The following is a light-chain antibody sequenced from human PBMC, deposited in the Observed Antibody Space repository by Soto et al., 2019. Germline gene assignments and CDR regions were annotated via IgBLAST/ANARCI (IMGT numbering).Light chain of an antibody. CDR3: AAWDDSLYGWV. CDR2: YNN. CDR1: SSNIGSNT. J-gene: IGLJ3*02. V-gene: IGLV1-44*01. Sequence: QSVLTQPPSVSGTPGQRVTISCSGSSSNIGSNTVSWYQQLPGTAPKLLIYYNNQRPSGVPDGFSGSKSGTSASLAISGLQSEDEAHYYCAAWDDSLYGWVFGGGTQLTVL.